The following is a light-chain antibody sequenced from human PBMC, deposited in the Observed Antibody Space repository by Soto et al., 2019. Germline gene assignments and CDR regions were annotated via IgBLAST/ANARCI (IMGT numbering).Light chain of an antibody. CDR2: SDN. Sequence: QAVVTQPPSASGTPGQRVTISCSGSYSNIGSNTVNWYQQLPGTAPKLLIYSDNQRSSGVPARFSASKSGTSVSLAISGLQSEDEADYYCAVWDDSLNGWLFGGGTKLTVL. J-gene: IGLJ3*02. V-gene: IGLV1-44*01. CDR3: AVWDDSLNGWL. CDR1: YSNIGSNT.